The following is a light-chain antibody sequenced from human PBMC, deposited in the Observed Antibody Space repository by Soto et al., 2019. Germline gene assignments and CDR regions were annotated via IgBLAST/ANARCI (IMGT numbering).Light chain of an antibody. J-gene: IGLJ1*01. Sequence: QSALTQPASVSGSPGQSITISCTGTSSDIGGYNYVSWYQQHPGKAPKLMIYDVSHRPSGVSNRFSGSKSGNTASLTISGLQAEDEADYYCCSYTGSSPTYVFGSGTKVTFL. CDR1: SSDIGGYNY. V-gene: IGLV2-14*01. CDR2: DVS. CDR3: CSYTGSSPTYV.